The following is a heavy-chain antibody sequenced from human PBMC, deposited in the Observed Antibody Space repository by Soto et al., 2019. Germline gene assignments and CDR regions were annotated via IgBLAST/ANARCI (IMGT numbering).Heavy chain of an antibody. V-gene: IGHV4-34*01. Sequence: QVQLQQWGAGLLKPSETLSLTCAVYGGSFSGYYWSWIRQPPGKGLEWIGEINHSGSTNYNPSLKSRVTISVDTSKNQFSLKLSSVTAADTAVYYCASAPQWLGTYYFDYWGQGTLVTVSS. CDR1: GGSFSGYY. CDR3: ASAPQWLGTYYFDY. D-gene: IGHD6-19*01. J-gene: IGHJ4*02. CDR2: INHSGST.